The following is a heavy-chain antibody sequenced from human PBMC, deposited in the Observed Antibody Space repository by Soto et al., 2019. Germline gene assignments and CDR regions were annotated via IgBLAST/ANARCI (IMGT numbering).Heavy chain of an antibody. V-gene: IGHV1-69*04. CDR3: AREFLPEMYYFDD. CDR2: IIPILGIA. J-gene: IGHJ4*02. CDR1: GGTFSSYT. Sequence: SVKVSCKASGGTFSSYTISWVRQAPGQGLEWMGRIIPILGIANYAQKFQGRVTITADKSTSTAYMELSSLRSEDTAVYYCAREFLPEMYYFDDWGQGTLVTVSS.